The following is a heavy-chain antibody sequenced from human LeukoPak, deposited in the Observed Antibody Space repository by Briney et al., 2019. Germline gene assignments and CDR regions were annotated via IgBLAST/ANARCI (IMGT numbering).Heavy chain of an antibody. CDR3: AKVVTTFDWFSKGFDS. D-gene: IGHD3-9*01. Sequence: QTGGSLRLSCAASGFTFSSYAMSWVRQAPGKGLEWASAISGSGGSTYYADSVKGRFTISRDNSNNTVFLQMDSLRAGETAVYYCAKVVTTFDWFSKGFDSWGQGTLVTVSS. CDR2: ISGSGGST. V-gene: IGHV3-23*01. CDR1: GFTFSSYA. J-gene: IGHJ4*02.